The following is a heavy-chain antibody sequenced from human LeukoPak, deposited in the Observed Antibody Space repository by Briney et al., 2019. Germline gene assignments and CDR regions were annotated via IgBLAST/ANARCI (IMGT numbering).Heavy chain of an antibody. Sequence: GGSLRLSCAASGFTFSSYEMNWVRQAPGKGLEWVSYISSSGSTIYYADSVKGRFTISRDNAKNSLYLQMNILRAEDTSVYYCVRKALAGTAPWGRGTPVTVSS. CDR3: VRKALAGTAP. CDR1: GFTFSSYE. D-gene: IGHD6-19*01. CDR2: ISSSGSTI. J-gene: IGHJ5*02. V-gene: IGHV3-48*03.